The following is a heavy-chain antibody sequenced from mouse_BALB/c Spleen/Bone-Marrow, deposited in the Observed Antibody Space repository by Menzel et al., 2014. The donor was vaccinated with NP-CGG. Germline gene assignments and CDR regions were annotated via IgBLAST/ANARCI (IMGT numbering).Heavy chain of an antibody. CDR1: GFTFTDHY. Sequence: EVQRVESGGGLVQPGGSLRLSCATSGFTFTDHYMSWVRQPPGEALEWLGFIRNKANGYTTEYSASVKGRFTISRDNSQSILYLQMNTLRAEDSATYYCATGWFAYWGQGTLVTVSA. CDR3: ATGWFAY. V-gene: IGHV7-3*02. J-gene: IGHJ3*01. CDR2: IRNKANGYTT.